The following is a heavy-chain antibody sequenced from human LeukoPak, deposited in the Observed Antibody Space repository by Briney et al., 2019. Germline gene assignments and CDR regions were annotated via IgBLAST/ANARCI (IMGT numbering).Heavy chain of an antibody. CDR2: LRYDGVNK. V-gene: IGHV3-30*02. Sequence: GGSLRLSCAASGFTFSTYGMHWVRQAPGKGLEWVACLRYDGVNKYYADSVKGRFTISRDTSKNTLYLQMNSLRTEDTAVYYCARVSGSYYFWGQGTLVTVSS. CDR3: ARVSGSYYF. CDR1: GFTFSTYG. J-gene: IGHJ4*02. D-gene: IGHD1-26*01.